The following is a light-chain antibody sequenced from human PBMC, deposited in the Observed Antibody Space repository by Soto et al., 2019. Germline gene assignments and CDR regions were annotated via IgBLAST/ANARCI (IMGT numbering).Light chain of an antibody. Sequence: QSALTQPASVSGSPGQSITISCTGTSSDVGGYNYVSWYQQHPGKAPKLMIYGVTNRPSGVSNRCSGSKSGNTASLTISGLQAEDEADYYGSSYTSSTTLSVVFGGGTKLTVL. J-gene: IGLJ2*01. V-gene: IGLV2-14*01. CDR1: SSDVGGYNY. CDR3: SSYTSSTTLSVV. CDR2: GVT.